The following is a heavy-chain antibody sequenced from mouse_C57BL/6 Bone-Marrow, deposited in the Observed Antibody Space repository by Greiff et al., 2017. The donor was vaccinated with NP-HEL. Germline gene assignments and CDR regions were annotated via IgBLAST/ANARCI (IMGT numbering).Heavy chain of an antibody. Sequence: QVQLQQPGAELVRPGTSVKLSCKASGYTFTSYWMHWVKQRPGQGLEWIGVIDPSDSYTNYNQKFKGKATLTVDTSSSTAYMQLSSLTSEDSAVYYCASAYDGYYVDYAMDYWGQGTSVTVSS. V-gene: IGHV1-59*01. D-gene: IGHD2-3*01. CDR1: GYTFTSYW. J-gene: IGHJ4*01. CDR2: IDPSDSYT. CDR3: ASAYDGYYVDYAMDY.